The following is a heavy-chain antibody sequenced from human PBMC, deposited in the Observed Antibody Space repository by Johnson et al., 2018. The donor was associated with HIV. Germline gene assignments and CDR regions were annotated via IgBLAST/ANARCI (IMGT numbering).Heavy chain of an antibody. Sequence: VQLVESGGGVVQPGRSLRLSCAASGFTFSSYAMHWVRQAPGKGLEWVAVISYDGGTTYYADSVKGRFTISRDNFKNTLYLQLNSLRAEDTALSYCARPRTRYNWNFSGDAFDIWGQGTMFTVSS. D-gene: IGHD1-7*01. J-gene: IGHJ3*02. CDR1: GFTFSSYA. V-gene: IGHV3-30-3*01. CDR2: ISYDGGTT. CDR3: ARPRTRYNWNFSGDAFDI.